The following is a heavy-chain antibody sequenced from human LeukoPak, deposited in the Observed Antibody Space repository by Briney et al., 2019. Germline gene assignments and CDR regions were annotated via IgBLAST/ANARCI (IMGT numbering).Heavy chain of an antibody. CDR2: ISYDGSNK. D-gene: IGHD1-14*01. Sequence: GGSLRLSCAASGFTFSSYAMHWVRQAPGKGLEWVAVISYDGSNKYYADSVKGRFTISRDNSKNTLYLQMNSLRAEDTAVYYCASNTGDWGQGTLVTVSS. J-gene: IGHJ4*02. CDR1: GFTFSSYA. CDR3: ASNTGD. V-gene: IGHV3-30-3*01.